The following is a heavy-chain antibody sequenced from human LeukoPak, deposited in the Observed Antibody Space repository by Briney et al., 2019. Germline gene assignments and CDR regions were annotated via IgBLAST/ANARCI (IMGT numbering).Heavy chain of an antibody. D-gene: IGHD6-6*01. J-gene: IGHJ4*02. CDR1: GGSISSYY. V-gene: IGHV4-59*08. CDR2: IYYSGST. Sequence: SETLSLTCTVSGGSISSYYWSWIRQPPGKGLEWIGYIYYSGSTNYNPSLKSRVTISVDTSKNQFSLKLSSVTAADTAVYYCARRSRSSFGDYFDYWGQGTLVTVSS. CDR3: ARRSRSSFGDYFDY.